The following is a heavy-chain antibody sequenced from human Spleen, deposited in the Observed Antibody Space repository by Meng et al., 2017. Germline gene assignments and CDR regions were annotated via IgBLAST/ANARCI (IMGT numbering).Heavy chain of an antibody. CDR1: GFTFSSYD. D-gene: IGHD5-18*01. Sequence: GESLKISCAACGFTFSSYDMHWVRQATGKGLEWVSAIGTAGDTYYPGSVKGQFTISRENAKNSLYLQMNSLRAGDTAVYYCARVFGYSYTLAPDAFDIWGQGTMVTVSS. V-gene: IGHV3-13*03. CDR3: ARVFGYSYTLAPDAFDI. CDR2: IGTAGDT. J-gene: IGHJ3*02.